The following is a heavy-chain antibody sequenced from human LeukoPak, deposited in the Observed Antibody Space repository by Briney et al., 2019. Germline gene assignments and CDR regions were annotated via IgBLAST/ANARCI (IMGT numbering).Heavy chain of an antibody. D-gene: IGHD2-2*01. J-gene: IGHJ6*04. CDR3: TTRWSQVDV. Sequence: PGGSLRLSCAASGFTFSSYAMHWVRQAPGKGLEWVAVISYDGSNKYYADSVKGRFTISRDNSKNTLYLQMNSLKTEDTAVYYRTTRWSQVDVWGKGTTVTVSS. CDR2: ISYDGSNK. V-gene: IGHV3-30*04. CDR1: GFTFSSYA.